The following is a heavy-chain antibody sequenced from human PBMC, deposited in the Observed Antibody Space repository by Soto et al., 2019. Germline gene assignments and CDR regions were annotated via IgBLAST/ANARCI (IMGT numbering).Heavy chain of an antibody. J-gene: IGHJ4*02. D-gene: IGHD3-10*01. CDR3: ASDPYYYASGY. CDR2: ISGSGTTI. Sequence: PGGSLRLSCAASGFTFSDYYMTWIRQAPGKGLEWVSYISGSGTTIYYADSVKGRFTVSRNNAKNSLHLQLNSLRAEDTAVYYCASDPYYYASGYWGQGTLVAVSS. CDR1: GFTFSDYY. V-gene: IGHV3-11*01.